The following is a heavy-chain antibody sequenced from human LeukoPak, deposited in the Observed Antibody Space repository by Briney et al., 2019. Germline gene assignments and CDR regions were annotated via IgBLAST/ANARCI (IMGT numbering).Heavy chain of an antibody. D-gene: IGHD2-15*01. J-gene: IGHJ4*02. CDR3: ASPQICSGGSCYGYDFDY. CDR2: IYYSGST. CDR1: GGSISSSSYY. V-gene: IGHV4-39*01. Sequence: SETLSLTCTVSGGSISSSSYYWGWIRRPPGKGLEWIGSIYYSGSTYYNPSLKSRVTISVDTSKNQFSLKLSSVTAADTAVYYCASPQICSGGSCYGYDFDYWGQGTLVTVSS.